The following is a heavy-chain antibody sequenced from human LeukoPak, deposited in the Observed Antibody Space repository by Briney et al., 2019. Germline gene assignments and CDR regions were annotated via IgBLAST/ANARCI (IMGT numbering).Heavy chain of an antibody. V-gene: IGHV1-18*01. D-gene: IGHD3-22*01. CDR1: GYTFTTYG. CDR3: ARGGDSYDSSGYYKKWLDP. J-gene: IGHJ5*02. CDR2: ISSYNGNT. Sequence: ASVKVSCKASGYTFTTYGISWVRQAPGQGLEWVGWISSYNGNTNYAQKLQGRVTMTTDTSTSTAYMELRSLQSDDTAVYYCARGGDSYDSSGYYKKWLDPWGQGTLVTVSS.